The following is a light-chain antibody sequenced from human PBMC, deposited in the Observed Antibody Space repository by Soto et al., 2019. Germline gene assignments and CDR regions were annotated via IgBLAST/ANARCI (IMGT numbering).Light chain of an antibody. V-gene: IGKV3-15*01. J-gene: IGKJ1*01. CDR3: QQSNNWPKT. CDR1: QSVNSN. Sequence: EIVMTQSPATLSVSPGETATLSCRASQSVNSNLAWYQQKPGQAPRLLISDASTRAAGLPARFSGSGSGTEFTLTISSLKSEDFAVYFCQQSNNWPKTFGQGTKVEIQ. CDR2: DAS.